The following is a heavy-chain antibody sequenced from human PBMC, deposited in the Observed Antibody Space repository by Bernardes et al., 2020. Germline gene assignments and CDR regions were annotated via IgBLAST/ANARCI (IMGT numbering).Heavy chain of an antibody. V-gene: IGHV1-24*01. CDR2: FDPEDGEA. D-gene: IGHD3-3*01. CDR3: VTGFRSNALRYLEWSPDY. J-gene: IGHJ4*02. CDR1: GSILTELS. Sequence: ASVKVSCKVSGSILTELSMHWVRQAPGKGLEWLGGFDPEDGEAIYAQKFQGRVAMTEDTSTDTAYMELSSLTSEDTAMYYCVTGFRSNALRYLEWSPDYWGQGTLVTVSS.